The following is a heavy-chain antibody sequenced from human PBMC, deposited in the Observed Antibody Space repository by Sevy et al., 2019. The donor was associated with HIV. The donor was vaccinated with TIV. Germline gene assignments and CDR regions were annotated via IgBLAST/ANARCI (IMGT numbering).Heavy chain of an antibody. D-gene: IGHD6-19*01. Sequence: GGSLRLSCTASGLSFSDYGMHWVRQAPGKGLEWVAVIWYDGTNKEYADSVKGRFTISRDNSKNTLYLQMNSLRAEDTAVYYCAREDIRVAGIGYYFHPWGQGTLVTVSS. CDR2: IWYDGTNK. CDR3: AREDIRVAGIGYYFHP. V-gene: IGHV3-33*01. CDR1: GLSFSDYG. J-gene: IGHJ4*02.